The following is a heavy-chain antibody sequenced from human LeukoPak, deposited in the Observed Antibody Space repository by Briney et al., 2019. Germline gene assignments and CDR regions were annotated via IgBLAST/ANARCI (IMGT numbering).Heavy chain of an antibody. V-gene: IGHV3-23*01. J-gene: IGHJ4*02. CDR2: ISGSGGST. CDR3: AKVGRGALDY. D-gene: IGHD3-10*01. CDR1: GFTFSSHA. Sequence: GGSLRLSCAASGFTFSSHAMNWVRQAPGKGLEWVSAISGSGGSTYYADSVKGRFTISRDNSKNTLYLQMNSLRAEDTAVYYCAKVGRGALDYWGQGTLVTVSS.